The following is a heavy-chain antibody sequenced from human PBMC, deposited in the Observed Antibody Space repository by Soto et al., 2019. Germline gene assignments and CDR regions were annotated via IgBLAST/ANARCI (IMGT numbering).Heavy chain of an antibody. CDR1: GFTFSNAW. CDR3: TSHRAAYCGGDCYDY. J-gene: IGHJ4*02. D-gene: IGHD2-21*02. CDR2: IKSKTDGGTT. V-gene: IGHV3-15*01. Sequence: PGGSLRLSCAASGFTFSNAWMSWVRQAPGKGLEWVGRIKSKTDGGTTDYAAPVKGGFTISRDDSKNTLYLQMNSLKTEDTAVYYCTSHRAAYCGGDCYDYWGQGTLVTVSS.